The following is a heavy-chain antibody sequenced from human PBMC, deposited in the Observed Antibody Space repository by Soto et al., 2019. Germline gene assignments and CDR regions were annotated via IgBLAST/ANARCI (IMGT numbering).Heavy chain of an antibody. CDR3: ARKAVAAPFDY. CDR2: INHSGST. V-gene: IGHV4-34*01. D-gene: IGHD6-19*01. CDR1: GGSFSGYY. J-gene: IGHJ4*02. Sequence: SETLSLTCAVYGGSFSGYYWSWIRQPPGKGLEWIGEINHSGSTNYNPSLKSRVTISVDTSKNQFSLKLSSVTAADTAVYYCARKAVAAPFDYWGQGTLVTAPQ.